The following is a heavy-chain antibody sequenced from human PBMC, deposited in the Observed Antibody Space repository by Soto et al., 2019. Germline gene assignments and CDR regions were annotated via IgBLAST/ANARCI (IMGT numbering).Heavy chain of an antibody. V-gene: IGHV4-31*03. D-gene: IGHD3-22*01. CDR3: ARAAPTYYYDSSGYCLDP. CDR1: GGSISSGGYY. J-gene: IGHJ5*02. Sequence: SETLSLTCTVSGGSISSGGYYWSWIRQHPGKGLEWIGYIYYSGSTYYNPSLKSRVTISVDTSKNQFSLKLSSVTAADTAVYYCARAAPTYYYDSSGYCLDPWGQGTLVTVSS. CDR2: IYYSGST.